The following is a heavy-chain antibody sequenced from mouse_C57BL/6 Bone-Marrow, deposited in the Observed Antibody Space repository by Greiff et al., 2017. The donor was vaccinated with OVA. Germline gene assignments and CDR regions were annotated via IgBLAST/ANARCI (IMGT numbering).Heavy chain of an antibody. CDR2: IDPETGGT. CDR3: TRYITTVVEEGDY. V-gene: IGHV1-15*01. CDR1: GYTFTDYE. J-gene: IGHJ2*01. D-gene: IGHD1-1*01. Sequence: QVQLQQSGPELVKPGASVTLSCKASGYTFTDYEMHWVKQTPVHGLEWIGAIDPETGGTAYNQKFKGKAILTADKSSSTAYMELRSLTSEDSAVYYCTRYITTVVEEGDYWGQGTTLTVSS.